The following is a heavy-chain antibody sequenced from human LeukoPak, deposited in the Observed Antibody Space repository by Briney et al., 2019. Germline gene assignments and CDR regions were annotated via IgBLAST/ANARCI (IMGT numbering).Heavy chain of an antibody. V-gene: IGHV3-74*01. CDR3: ARGTYGLRIDNWFDP. Sequence: QPGGPLRLSCAASGFTFSSYWMHWVRQAPGKGLVWVSRINTDGSSTNYADSVKGRFTISRDNAKNTLYLQMNSLRAEDTAVYYCARGTYGLRIDNWFDPWGQGTLVTVSS. D-gene: IGHD1-26*01. CDR1: GFTFSSYW. J-gene: IGHJ5*02. CDR2: INTDGSST.